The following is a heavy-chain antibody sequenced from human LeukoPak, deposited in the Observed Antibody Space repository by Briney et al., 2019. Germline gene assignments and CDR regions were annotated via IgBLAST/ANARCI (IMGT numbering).Heavy chain of an antibody. D-gene: IGHD2-2*01. CDR1: GGTFSSYA. J-gene: IGHJ5*02. V-gene: IGHV1-69*01. CDR3: ARNIVVVPAAIPYNWFDP. CDR2: IIPIFGTA. Sequence: SVKVSCKASGGTFSSYAISWVRQAPGQGLEWMGGIIPIFGTANYAQKFQGRVTITADESTSTAYMELSSLRSEDTAVYYCARNIVVVPAAIPYNWFDPWGQGTLVTVSS.